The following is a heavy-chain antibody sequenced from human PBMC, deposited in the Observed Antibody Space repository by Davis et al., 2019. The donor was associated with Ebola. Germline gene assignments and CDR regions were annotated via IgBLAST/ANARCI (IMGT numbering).Heavy chain of an antibody. CDR2: VNTNTGNP. J-gene: IGHJ6*02. D-gene: IGHD3-10*01. Sequence: ASVKVSCKASAYTFTTYAMTWVRQAPGQGLELMGWVNTNTGNPTYAQGFTGRFVFSLDTSVSTAYLQISTLKTEDTAVYYCARRVTLVRGVPSGMDVWGQGTTVTVSS. V-gene: IGHV7-4-1*02. CDR3: ARRVTLVRGVPSGMDV. CDR1: AYTFTTYA.